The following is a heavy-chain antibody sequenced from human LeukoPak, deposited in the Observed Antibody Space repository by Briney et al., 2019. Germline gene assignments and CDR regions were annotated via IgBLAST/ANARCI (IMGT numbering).Heavy chain of an antibody. D-gene: IGHD6-13*01. V-gene: IGHV4-30-2*01. J-gene: IGHJ4*02. Sequence: TQTLSLTCTVSGGSISSGGYYWSWIRQPPGKGLEWIGYIYHSGSTYYNPSLKSRVTISVDRSKNQFSLKLSSVTAADTAVYYCARDGAAESHDRFEYYFDYWGQGTLVTVSS. CDR2: IYHSGST. CDR3: ARDGAAESHDRFEYYFDY. CDR1: GGSISSGGYY.